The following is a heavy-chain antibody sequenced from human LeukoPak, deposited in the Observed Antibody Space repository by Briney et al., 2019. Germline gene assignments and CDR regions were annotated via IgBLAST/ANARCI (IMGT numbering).Heavy chain of an antibody. V-gene: IGHV1-2*06. Sequence: ASVTVSCKASGYIFTDYYMHWVRQAPGQELGWMGRINPNSGDTNYAQKFQGRVTMTRDTSISTAYMELSRLRSDDTAVYYCARLGGGYYCSSTSCYADWFDPWGQGTLVTVSS. J-gene: IGHJ5*02. CDR3: ARLGGGYYCSSTSCYADWFDP. D-gene: IGHD2-2*01. CDR2: INPNSGDT. CDR1: GYIFTDYY.